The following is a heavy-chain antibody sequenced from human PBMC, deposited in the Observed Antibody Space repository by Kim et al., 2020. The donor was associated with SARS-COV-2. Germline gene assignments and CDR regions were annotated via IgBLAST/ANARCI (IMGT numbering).Heavy chain of an antibody. J-gene: IGHJ4*02. CDR1: GGTFSSYA. V-gene: IGHV1-69*13. CDR3: ARGRYSGSYYGYYFDY. CDR2: IIPIFGTA. D-gene: IGHD1-26*01. Sequence: SVKVSCKASGGTFSSYAISWVRQAPGQGLEWMGGIIPIFGTANYAQKFQGRVTVTADDSTSTAYMEMSSLGSEDTAVYYCARGRYSGSYYGYYFDYWGQGTLVTVSS.